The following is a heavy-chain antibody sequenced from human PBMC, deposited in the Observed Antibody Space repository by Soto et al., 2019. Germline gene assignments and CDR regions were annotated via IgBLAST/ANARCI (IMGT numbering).Heavy chain of an antibody. Sequence: ASVKVSSKASGYTFTSYDINSLRHATGQGLEWMGWMNPNSGNTGYAQKFQGRVTMTRNTSISTVYMELSSLRSDDTAVYYCVRVVAIPGYPDNWGQGTLVTVS. J-gene: IGHJ4*02. D-gene: IGHD5-12*01. V-gene: IGHV1-8*01. CDR2: MNPNSGNT. CDR3: VRVVAIPGYPDN. CDR1: GYTFTSYD.